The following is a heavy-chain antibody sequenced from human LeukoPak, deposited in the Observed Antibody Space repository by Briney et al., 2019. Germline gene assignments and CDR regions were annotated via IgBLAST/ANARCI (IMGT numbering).Heavy chain of an antibody. CDR2: ISSSSSTI. CDR3: ARVLRYFDWLEGYYMDV. J-gene: IGHJ6*03. CDR1: GFTFSSYS. V-gene: IGHV3-48*01. D-gene: IGHD3-9*01. Sequence: GGSLGLSCAASGFTFSSYSMNWVRQAPGKGLEWVSYISSSSSTIYYADSGKGRFTIPRDNAKNSLYLQMNSLRAEDTTVYYCARVLRYFDWLEGYYMDVWGKGTTVTVSS.